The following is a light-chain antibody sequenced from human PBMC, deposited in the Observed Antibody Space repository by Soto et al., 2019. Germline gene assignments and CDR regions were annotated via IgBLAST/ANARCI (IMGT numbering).Light chain of an antibody. V-gene: IGKV1-39*01. Sequence: DIQMTQSPSSLSAFVGDRFTLTCRASQSIVGHLNWYQQKAGKAPRLLIYAASTLQSGFPSRFSGSGSGTEFTLTISSLQPEDFAVYYCQQYNNWPPTFGQGTKVHIK. CDR2: AAS. CDR3: QQYNNWPPT. CDR1: QSIVGH. J-gene: IGKJ1*01.